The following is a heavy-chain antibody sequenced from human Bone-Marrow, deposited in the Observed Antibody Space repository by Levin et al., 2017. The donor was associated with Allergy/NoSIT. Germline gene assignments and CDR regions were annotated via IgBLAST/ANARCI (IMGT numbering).Heavy chain of an antibody. Sequence: GESLKISCKTSGYTFSDSYMHWVRQAPGQGLEWMGRINPNTGDTDYAQKFQGRVTMTRDTSINTAYMELSRLRSDDTAMYYCARVRQSSGWYFFDYWGQGTQVTVSS. CDR2: INPNTGDT. CDR3: ARVRQSSGWYFFDY. J-gene: IGHJ4*02. V-gene: IGHV1-2*06. CDR1: GYTFSDSY. D-gene: IGHD6-19*01.